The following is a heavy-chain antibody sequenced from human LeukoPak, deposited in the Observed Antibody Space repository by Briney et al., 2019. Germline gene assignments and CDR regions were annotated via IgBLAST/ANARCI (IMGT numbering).Heavy chain of an antibody. CDR2: VYHSGST. CDR3: ARAHGSPSVRLFDS. J-gene: IGHJ4*02. CDR1: GVSISSGDYS. Sequence: SETLSLTCTVSGVSISSGDYSWSWIRQPPGQVLEWIGYVYHSGSTYYSPPLRNRLTLSVDTSKNQFSLKLSCVTAADTAVYYCARAHGSPSVRLFDSWGQGTLVTVSS. D-gene: IGHD3-10*01. V-gene: IGHV4-30-4*01.